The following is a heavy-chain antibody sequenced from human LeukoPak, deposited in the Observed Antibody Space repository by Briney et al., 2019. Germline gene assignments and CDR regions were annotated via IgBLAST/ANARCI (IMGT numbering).Heavy chain of an antibody. V-gene: IGHV1-18*01. D-gene: IGHD6-13*01. CDR3: ARDSGPSTISSWPFDY. J-gene: IGHJ4*02. CDR2: ISAYNGNT. Sequence: ASVKVSCKASGYTFTSYGISWVRQAPGQGLEWMGWISAYNGNTNYAQKLQGRVTMTTDTSMSTAYMELRSLRSDNTAVYYCARDSGPSTISSWPFDYWGQGTLVTVSS. CDR1: GYTFTSYG.